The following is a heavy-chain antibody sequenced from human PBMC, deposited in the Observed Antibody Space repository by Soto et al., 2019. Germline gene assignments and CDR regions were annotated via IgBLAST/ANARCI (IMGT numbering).Heavy chain of an antibody. CDR2: INPNSGGT. CDR3: ARDAATRGYDILTGYYGGYGMDV. CDR1: GYTFTGYY. J-gene: IGHJ6*02. D-gene: IGHD3-9*01. Sequence: QVQLVQSGAEVKKPGASVKVSCKASGYTFTGYYMHWVRQAPGQGLEWMGWINPNSGGTNYAQKFQGWVTMTRDTSISTAYMELSRLRSDDTAVDYCARDAATRGYDILTGYYGGYGMDVWGQGTTVTVSS. V-gene: IGHV1-2*04.